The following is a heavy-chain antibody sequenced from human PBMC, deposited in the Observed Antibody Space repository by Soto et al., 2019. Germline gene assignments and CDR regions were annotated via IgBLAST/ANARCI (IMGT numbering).Heavy chain of an antibody. CDR2: ISAYNGNT. CDR1: GYTFTSYG. CDR3: AKDQFSDYVESDAFDI. Sequence: ASVKVSCKASGYTFTSYGISWVRQAPGQGLEWMGWISAYNGNTNYAQKLQGRVTMATDTSTSTAYMELRSLRSDDTAVYYCAKDQFSDYVESDAFDIWGQGTMVTVSS. V-gene: IGHV1-18*01. J-gene: IGHJ3*02. D-gene: IGHD4-17*01.